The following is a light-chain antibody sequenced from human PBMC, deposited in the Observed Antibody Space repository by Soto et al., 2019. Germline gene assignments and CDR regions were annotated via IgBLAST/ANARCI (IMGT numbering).Light chain of an antibody. CDR2: AAS. CDR1: RSISSN. J-gene: IGKJ1*01. V-gene: IGKV1-39*01. Sequence: DIQMTQSPSSLSASVGDRVTITCRASRSISSNLNCNQQKPGKAPKLLIYAASSLQSGVPSRFSGSGSGTDFTLTISSLQPEDFATYYCQQSYSTPRTFGQGTKVEIK. CDR3: QQSYSTPRT.